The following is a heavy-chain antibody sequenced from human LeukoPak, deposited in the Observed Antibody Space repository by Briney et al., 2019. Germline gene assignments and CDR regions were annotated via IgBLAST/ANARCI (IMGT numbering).Heavy chain of an antibody. CDR2: IYTSGST. CDR1: GGSISSYY. V-gene: IGHV4-4*07. CDR3: ARGVSIAPMRPSGEYYYYYMDV. D-gene: IGHD6-6*01. Sequence: SETLSLTCTVSGGSISSYYWSWIRQPAGKGLEWIGRIYTSGSTNYNPSLKSRVTMSVDTSKNQFSLKLSSVTAADTAVYYCARGVSIAPMRPSGEYYYYYMDVWGKGTTVTVSS. J-gene: IGHJ6*03.